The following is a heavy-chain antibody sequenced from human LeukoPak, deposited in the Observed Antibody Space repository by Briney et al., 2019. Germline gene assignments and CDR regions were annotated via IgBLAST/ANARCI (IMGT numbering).Heavy chain of an antibody. V-gene: IGHV3-21*01. Sequence: KAGGSLRLSCAASGFTFSSYSMDWVRQAPGKGLEWVSSISSSSSYIYYADSVKGRFTIARDNAKNSLYLQMNSLRAEDTAAYYCAREGTDTIFGVVLENYFDYWGQGTLVTVSS. CDR3: AREGTDTIFGVVLENYFDY. J-gene: IGHJ4*02. D-gene: IGHD3-3*01. CDR2: ISSSSSYI. CDR1: GFTFSSYS.